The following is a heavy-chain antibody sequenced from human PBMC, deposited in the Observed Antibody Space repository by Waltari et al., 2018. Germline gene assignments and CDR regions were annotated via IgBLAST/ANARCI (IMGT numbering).Heavy chain of an antibody. CDR2: ISRSSSYI. V-gene: IGHV3-21*01. J-gene: IGHJ4*02. CDR1: GFTFSSYS. CDR3: ASEDSYGFDY. Sequence: EVQLVESGGGLVKPGGSLRLSCAASGFTFSSYSMNWVRQAPGKGLEWVSSISRSSSYIYYADSVKGRFTIARDNAKNSLYLQMNSLRAEDTAVYYCASEDSYGFDYWGQGTLVTVSS. D-gene: IGHD5-18*01.